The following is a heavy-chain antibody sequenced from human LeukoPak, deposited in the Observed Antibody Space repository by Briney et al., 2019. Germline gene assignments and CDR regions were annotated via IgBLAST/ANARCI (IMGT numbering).Heavy chain of an antibody. CDR1: GYTSTGYY. J-gene: IGHJ4*02. V-gene: IGHV1-2*02. CDR2: LIPNNGGT. Sequence: ASVKVSCKTSGYTSTGYYLHWVRQAPGQGLEWMGWLIPNNGGTNYAQKFQGRVTMARDTSISTAFMELSRLRSDDTAIYYCARANANYFDYWGQGTLVTVSS. CDR3: ARANANYFDY.